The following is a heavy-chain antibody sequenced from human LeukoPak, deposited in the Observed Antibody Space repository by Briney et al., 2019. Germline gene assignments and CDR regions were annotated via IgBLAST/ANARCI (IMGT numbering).Heavy chain of an antibody. D-gene: IGHD3-22*01. Sequence: SETLSLTCTVSGGSISSSSYYWGWIRQPPGKGLEWIGSIYYSGSTYYNPSLKSRVTISVDTSKNQFSLKLSSVTAADTAVYYCAREIVVVKSSYYYYMDVWGKGTTVTVSS. V-gene: IGHV4-39*07. CDR3: AREIVVVKSSYYYYMDV. J-gene: IGHJ6*03. CDR2: IYYSGST. CDR1: GGSISSSSYY.